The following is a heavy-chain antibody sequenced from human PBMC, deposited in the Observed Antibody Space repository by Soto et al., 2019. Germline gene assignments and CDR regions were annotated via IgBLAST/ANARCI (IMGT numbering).Heavy chain of an antibody. CDR1: GYTFTGYY. CDR2: INPNSGGT. J-gene: IGHJ2*01. CDR3: ATSTVTTPANRRYFDL. V-gene: IGHV1-2*04. D-gene: IGHD4-17*01. Sequence: GASVKVSCKASGYTFTGYYMHWVRQAHGQGLEWMGWINPNSGGTNYAQKFQGWVTMTRDTSISTAYMELSRLRSDDTAVYYCATSTVTTPANRRYFDLWGRGTLVTVS.